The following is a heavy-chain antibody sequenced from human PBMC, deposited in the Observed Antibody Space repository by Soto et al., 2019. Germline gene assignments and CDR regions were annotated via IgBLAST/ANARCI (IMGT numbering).Heavy chain of an antibody. CDR1: GGSINRNSW. CDR2: IHDSGST. V-gene: IGHV4-4*02. J-gene: IGHJ4*02. CDR3: TKNGFWSLDF. D-gene: IGHD3-3*01. Sequence: QVQLQESGPGLVKPSGTLSLTCAVSGGSINRNSWWSWVRQHPGKGLEWIGEIHDSGSTNHNPSLRTRVTISIDKSNNQFSLKMTSVTAADTATYYCTKNGFWSLDFWGRGTLVIVSS.